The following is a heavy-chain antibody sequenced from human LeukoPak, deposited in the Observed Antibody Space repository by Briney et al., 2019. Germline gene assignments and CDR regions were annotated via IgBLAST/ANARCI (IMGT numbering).Heavy chain of an antibody. CDR1: GYIFTNYG. V-gene: IGHV1-18*01. J-gene: IGHJ4*02. D-gene: IGHD3-10*01. CDR2: INVYNGHT. Sequence: ASVKVSCKTSGYIFTNYGVSWVRQAPGQGLEWMGWINVYNGHTIYAQEFQGRVTLTTDTSTSTAHMYLRSMRSDDTAVYYCVRDSDHAPDYWGQGTLVTVSS. CDR3: VRDSDHAPDY.